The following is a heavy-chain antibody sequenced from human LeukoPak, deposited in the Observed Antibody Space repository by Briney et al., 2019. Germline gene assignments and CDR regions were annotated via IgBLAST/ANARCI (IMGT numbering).Heavy chain of an antibody. CDR3: TTRPGLGDAFDI. J-gene: IGHJ3*02. Sequence: NPGGSLRLSCAASGFTFSNAWMSWVRQAPGKGLEWVGRIKSKTDGGTTDYAAPVKGRFTISRDDSKKTLYLQMNSLKTEDTAVYYCTTRPGLGDAFDIWGQGTMVTVSS. V-gene: IGHV3-15*01. CDR1: GFTFSNAW. D-gene: IGHD3/OR15-3a*01. CDR2: IKSKTDGGTT.